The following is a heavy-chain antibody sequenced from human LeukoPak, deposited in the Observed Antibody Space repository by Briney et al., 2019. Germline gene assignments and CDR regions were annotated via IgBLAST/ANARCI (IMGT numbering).Heavy chain of an antibody. CDR3: ARDIAVAGTFFDY. CDR1: GFTFSSYW. D-gene: IGHD6-19*01. J-gene: IGHJ4*02. V-gene: IGHV3-7*01. CDR2: IKQDGSEE. Sequence: PGWSLRLSCAAAGFTFSSYWMNWVRQAPGKGLEWVANIKQDGSEEYYVDSVKGRFTISRDNAKNSLYLQMNSLGVEGTAVYYCARDIAVAGTFFDYWGQGTLVTVSS.